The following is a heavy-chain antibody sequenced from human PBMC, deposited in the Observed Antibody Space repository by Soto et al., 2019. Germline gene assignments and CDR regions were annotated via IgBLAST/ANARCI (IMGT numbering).Heavy chain of an antibody. V-gene: IGHV3-30-3*01. CDR2: ISYDGSNK. CDR1: GFTFNSYA. Sequence: GRSLRLSCAAAGFTFNSYAMHWVRQAPGKGLEWVAVISYDGSNKYYADSVKGRFTISRDNSKNTLFLQMNSLRAEDTAVYYCARDQLYYYVIFCRALSGLDIYGQWIMVTVS. D-gene: IGHD3-10*02. J-gene: IGHJ3*02. CDR3: ARDQLYYYVIFCRALSGLDI.